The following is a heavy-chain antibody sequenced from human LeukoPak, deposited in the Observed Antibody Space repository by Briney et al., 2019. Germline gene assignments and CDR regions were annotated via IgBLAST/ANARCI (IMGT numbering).Heavy chain of an antibody. CDR3: ARMMYSSGWLAYFDY. Sequence: GGSLRLSCAASGFTFSSFAMSWVRQAPGKGLEWVSAISGSGGSRYHADSVQGRYSISRDNSKNTLYLQMNSLRAEDTAAYYCARMMYSSGWLAYFDYWGQGTLVTVSS. CDR2: ISGSGGSR. CDR1: GFTFSSFA. V-gene: IGHV3-23*01. J-gene: IGHJ4*02. D-gene: IGHD6-19*01.